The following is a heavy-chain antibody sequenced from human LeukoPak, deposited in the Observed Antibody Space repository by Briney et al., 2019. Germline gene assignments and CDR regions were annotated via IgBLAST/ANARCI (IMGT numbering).Heavy chain of an antibody. V-gene: IGHV3-49*04. CDR3: TRGAKAAAGLCDY. D-gene: IGHD6-13*01. Sequence: PGGSLRLSCTASGFTFGDYAMSWVRQAPGKGLEGVGFIRSNNYGGTTEYAASVKGRFTISRDDSDSIAYLQMNSLKTEDTAVYYCTRGAKAAAGLCDYWGQGTLVTVSS. CDR1: GFTFGDYA. CDR2: IRSNNYGGTT. J-gene: IGHJ4*02.